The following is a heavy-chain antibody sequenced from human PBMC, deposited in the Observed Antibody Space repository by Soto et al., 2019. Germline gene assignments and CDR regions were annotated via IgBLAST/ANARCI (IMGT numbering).Heavy chain of an antibody. CDR1: GYTFTSYG. V-gene: IGHV1-18*04. CDR3: ARDLSGWYYFDY. J-gene: IGHJ4*02. Sequence: ASVEVSCKASGYTFTSYGISWVRQAPGQGLEWMGWISAYNGDTNYAQKLQGRFTMTTDTSTSTAYMELRSLRSDDTAVYYCARDLSGWYYFDYWGQATLVTVS. D-gene: IGHD6-19*01. CDR2: ISAYNGDT.